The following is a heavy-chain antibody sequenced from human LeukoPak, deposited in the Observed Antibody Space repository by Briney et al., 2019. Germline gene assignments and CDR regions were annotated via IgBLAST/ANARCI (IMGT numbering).Heavy chain of an antibody. Sequence: GGSLRLSCAASGFTFSSYAMSWVRQAPGKGLEWVSAISGSGGSTYYADSVKGRFTISRDNSKNTLYLQMNSLRAEDTAVYYCAKGLGYCSGGSCYHTPPFDYWGQGTLVTVSS. CDR1: GFTFSSYA. CDR3: AKGLGYCSGGSCYHTPPFDY. CDR2: ISGSGGST. D-gene: IGHD2-15*01. J-gene: IGHJ4*02. V-gene: IGHV3-23*01.